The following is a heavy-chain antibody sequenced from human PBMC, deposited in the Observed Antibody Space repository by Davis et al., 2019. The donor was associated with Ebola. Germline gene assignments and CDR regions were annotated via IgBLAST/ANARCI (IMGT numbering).Heavy chain of an antibody. V-gene: IGHV4-39*07. CDR2: HYYSGST. D-gene: IGHD3-16*01. CDR1: GASISSRSRY. J-gene: IGHJ3*02. CDR3: ASGGGYVGPSEADAFDI. Sequence: PSETLSLTCSVSGASISSRSRYWGWIRQPPGKGLEWIGNHYYSGSTYYSPSLKSRVTVSLDTSKNQFSLELISVTAADTAVYFCASGGGYVGPSEADAFDIWGQGTMVTVSS.